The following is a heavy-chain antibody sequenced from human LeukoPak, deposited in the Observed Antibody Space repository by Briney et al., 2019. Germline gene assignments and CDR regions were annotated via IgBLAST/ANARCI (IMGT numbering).Heavy chain of an antibody. CDR2: ISYDGSNK. V-gene: IGHV3-30-3*01. CDR3: ARVIAAAGDDAFDI. Sequence: GGSLRLSCAASGFTFSSYAMHWVRQAPGKGLEWVAVISYDGSNKYYADSVKGRFTISRDNSKNTLYLQMSSLRAEDTAVYYCARVIAAAGDDAFDIWGQGTMVTVSS. CDR1: GFTFSSYA. D-gene: IGHD6-13*01. J-gene: IGHJ3*02.